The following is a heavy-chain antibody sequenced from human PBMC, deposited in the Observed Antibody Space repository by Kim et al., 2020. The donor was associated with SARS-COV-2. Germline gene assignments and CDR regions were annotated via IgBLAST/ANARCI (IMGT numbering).Heavy chain of an antibody. D-gene: IGHD3-9*01. CDR2: ISSSSSYI. Sequence: GGSLRLSCAASGFTFSSYSMNWVRQAPGKGLEWVSSISSSSSYIYYADSVKGRFTISRDNAKNSLYLQMNSLRAEDTAVYYCARVRLRYFEWSGLWDCFDPWGQGTLVTVSS. V-gene: IGHV3-21*01. CDR3: ARVRLRYFEWSGLWDCFDP. CDR1: GFTFSSYS. J-gene: IGHJ5*02.